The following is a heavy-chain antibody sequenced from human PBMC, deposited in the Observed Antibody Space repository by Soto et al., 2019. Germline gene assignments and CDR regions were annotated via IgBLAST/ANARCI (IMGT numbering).Heavy chain of an antibody. J-gene: IGHJ6*03. CDR3: ARVSILGLHMDV. V-gene: IGHV4-59*01. CDR2: IYYSGST. Sequence: SETPSLTSTISGPSISNYYSILVRQPPGKGLEWIGYIYYSGSTNYNPSLKSRVTISVDTSKNQFSLKLSSVTAADTAVYYCARVSILGLHMDVWGKGTTVTVSS. D-gene: IGHD2-21*01. CDR1: GPSISNYY.